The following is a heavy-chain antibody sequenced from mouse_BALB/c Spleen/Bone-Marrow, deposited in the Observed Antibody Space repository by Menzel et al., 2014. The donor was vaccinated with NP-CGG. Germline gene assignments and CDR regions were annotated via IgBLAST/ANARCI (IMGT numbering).Heavy chain of an antibody. CDR2: IGNKANGYTT. CDR3: ARDKGRVFFDY. Sequence: DVKLVESGGGLVQPGGSLRLSCATSGFTFTDYYMNWVRPPPGKALEWLGFIGNKANGYTTEYSASVKSRFTISRDNSQNILYLQMNTLRVDDSATYYCARDKGRVFFDYWGQGTTLTVSS. J-gene: IGHJ2*01. CDR1: GFTFTDYY. V-gene: IGHV7-3*02.